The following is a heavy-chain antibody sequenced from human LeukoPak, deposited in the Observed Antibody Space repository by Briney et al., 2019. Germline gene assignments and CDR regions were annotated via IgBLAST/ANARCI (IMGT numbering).Heavy chain of an antibody. CDR2: TKNRGGSHIT. V-gene: IGHV3-72*01. J-gene: IGHJ6*02. CDR1: GSFSDHY. CDR3: ARDTDTALDV. Sequence: GGSLRLSCVASGSFSDHYMDWVRQAPGKGLEWIGRTKNRGGSHITQYAASVNGRFTASRDDSRNSLYLQMNSLMTEDTAVYYCARDTDTALDVWGQGATVIVSS.